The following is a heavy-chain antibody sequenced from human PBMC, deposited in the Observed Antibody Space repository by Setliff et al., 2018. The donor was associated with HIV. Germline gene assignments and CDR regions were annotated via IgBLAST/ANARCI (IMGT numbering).Heavy chain of an antibody. CDR1: GYTFTSYD. J-gene: IGHJ4*02. CDR2: MNPNSGNT. V-gene: IGHV1-8*03. CDR3: ATRGRDLGFDY. Sequence: ASVKVSCKASGYTFTSYDINWVRQATGQGLEWMGWMNPNSGNTGYAQKFQGRVTITADEYTGTAYMELSSLRSEDTAVYYCATRGRDLGFDYWGQGTLVTVSS. D-gene: IGHD1-1*01.